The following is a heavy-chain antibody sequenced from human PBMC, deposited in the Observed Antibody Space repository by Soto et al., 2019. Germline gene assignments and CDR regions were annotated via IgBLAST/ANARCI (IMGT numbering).Heavy chain of an antibody. V-gene: IGHV4-59*08. Sequence: YETLSHTYTVSAGSISSYHWSWIRQPPGKGLEWIGYIYYSGSTNYNPSLKSRVTISVDTSKNQFSLKLSSVTAAYTAVYYCARHHDSWGQGTLVTVS. CDR3: ARHHDS. CDR1: AGSISSYH. CDR2: IYYSGST. J-gene: IGHJ4*02.